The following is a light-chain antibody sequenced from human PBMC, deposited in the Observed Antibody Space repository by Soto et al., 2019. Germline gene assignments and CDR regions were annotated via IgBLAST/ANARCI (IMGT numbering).Light chain of an antibody. CDR1: SSNIGAGYD. Sequence: QAVVTQTPSVSGAPGQRVTISCTGSSSNIGAGYDIHWYQQLPGTAPKLLIYGTANRPSGVPDRFSGSKSGTSASLAITGLQAEDEADYYCQSYDSSLGAWVFGGGTKLTVL. J-gene: IGLJ3*02. V-gene: IGLV1-40*01. CDR2: GTA. CDR3: QSYDSSLGAWV.